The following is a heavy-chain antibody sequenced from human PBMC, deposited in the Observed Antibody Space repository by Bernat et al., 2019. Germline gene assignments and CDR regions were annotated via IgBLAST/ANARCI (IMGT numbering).Heavy chain of an antibody. CDR2: IYYSGST. CDR3: AREGESIFGD. CDR1: GGSISGYY. D-gene: IGHD3-3*01. Sequence: QVQLQESGPGLVKPSETLSLTCKVSGGSISGYYWSWIRQPPGKGLEWIGCIYYSGSTNYNPSLKSRVTISVDTFKNQFSLKLSSVTAADTAVYYCAREGESIFGDWGQGTLVTVSS. J-gene: IGHJ4*02. V-gene: IGHV4-59*01.